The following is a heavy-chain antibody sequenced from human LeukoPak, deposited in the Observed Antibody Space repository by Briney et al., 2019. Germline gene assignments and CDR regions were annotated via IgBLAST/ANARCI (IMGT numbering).Heavy chain of an antibody. J-gene: IGHJ5*02. D-gene: IGHD3-10*01. CDR3: ARGGDFTDNWFDP. CDR2: INLNSGGT. CDR1: GYTFTSYY. V-gene: IGHV1-2*02. Sequence: ASVKVSCKASGYTFTSYYMHWVRQAPGQGLEWMGWINLNSGGTNYAQKFQGRVTMTRDTSISAAYMELSRLRSDDTAVYYCARGGDFTDNWFDPWGQGTLVTVSS.